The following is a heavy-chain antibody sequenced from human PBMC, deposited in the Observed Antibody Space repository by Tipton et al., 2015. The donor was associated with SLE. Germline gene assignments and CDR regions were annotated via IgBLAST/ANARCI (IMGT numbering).Heavy chain of an antibody. CDR3: ARLGSTTYLTLDGFYFDY. D-gene: IGHD2/OR15-2a*01. V-gene: IGHV4-39*07. Sequence: TLSLTCTVSGGSISTSSYYWAWIRQPPGKGLECIGNINYSGTTSYNPSLRSRVTMSVDTSKNRLSLKVNSVTAADTAVYFCARLGSTTYLTLDGFYFDYWGQGTRVTVSS. J-gene: IGHJ4*02. CDR1: GGSISTSSYY. CDR2: INYSGTT.